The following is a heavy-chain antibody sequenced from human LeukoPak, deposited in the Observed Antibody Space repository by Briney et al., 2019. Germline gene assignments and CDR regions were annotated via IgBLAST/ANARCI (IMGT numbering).Heavy chain of an antibody. V-gene: IGHV3-7*01. J-gene: IGHJ4*02. CDR1: GFTFSSYW. Sequence: GGSLRLSCAASGFTFSSYWMSWVRQAQGKGLEWVANIKQDGSEKYYVDSVKGRFTISRDNAKNSLYLQMNSLRAEDAAVYYCARTAWIQLWFFDYWGQGTLVTVSS. CDR2: IKQDGSEK. CDR3: ARTAWIQLWFFDY. D-gene: IGHD5-18*01.